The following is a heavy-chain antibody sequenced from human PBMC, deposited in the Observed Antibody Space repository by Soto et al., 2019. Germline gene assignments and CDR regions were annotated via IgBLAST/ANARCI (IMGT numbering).Heavy chain of an antibody. CDR3: ASGIAVAGDYYYYYGMDG. Sequence: EVQLVESGGGLVQPGGSLRLSCAASGFTFSDHYMDWVRQAPGKGLEWVGRSRKKANSYTTEYAASVKGRFTISRDDSKKSLFLHMNRLKTEDTAVYYCASGIAVAGDYYYYYGMDGWGQGTTVTVSS. CDR1: GFTFSDHY. J-gene: IGHJ6*02. D-gene: IGHD6-19*01. CDR2: SRKKANSYTT. V-gene: IGHV3-72*01.